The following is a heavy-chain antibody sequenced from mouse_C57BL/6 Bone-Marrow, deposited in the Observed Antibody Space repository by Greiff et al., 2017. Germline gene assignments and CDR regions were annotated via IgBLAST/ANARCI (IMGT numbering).Heavy chain of an antibody. Sequence: QVQLQQPGAELVMPGASVKLSCKASGYTFTSYWMHWVKQRPGQGLEWIGEIDPSDSYTNYNQKFKGKYTLTVDKSSSTAYMQLSSLTSEDSAVYYCARDDGYYNYFDYWGQGTTLTVSA. V-gene: IGHV1-69*01. D-gene: IGHD2-3*01. J-gene: IGHJ2*01. CDR1: GYTFTSYW. CDR3: ARDDGYYNYFDY. CDR2: IDPSDSYT.